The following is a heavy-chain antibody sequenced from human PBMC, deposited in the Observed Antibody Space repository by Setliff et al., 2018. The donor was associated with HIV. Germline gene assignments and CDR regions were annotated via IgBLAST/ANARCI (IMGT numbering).Heavy chain of an antibody. J-gene: IGHJ3*02. D-gene: IGHD3-10*01. CDR1: GGTFSNYA. CDR3: ASKEFSGAFDI. Sequence: ASVKVSCKTSGGTFSNYAISWVRQAPGQGLEWMGGVIPIFGTANYAQKFQGRVTITADESTSTAYMELSSLRSEDTAVYYCASKEFSGAFDIWGQGTMVTVSS. V-gene: IGHV1-69*13. CDR2: VIPIFGTA.